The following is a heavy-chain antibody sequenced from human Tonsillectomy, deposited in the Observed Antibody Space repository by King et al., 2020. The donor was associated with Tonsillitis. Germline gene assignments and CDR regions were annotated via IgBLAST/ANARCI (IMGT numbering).Heavy chain of an antibody. Sequence: QLVQSGAEVKKPGASVKVSCKASGYTFTSYGITWVRQAPGQGLEWMGWISAYNGHSNYAQKLQDRVTMTTDTSTTTVYMELRSLRSDDTAVYYCAREGELYSYGSGSSVHYFGMDVWGQGTTVTVSS. CDR1: GYTFTSYG. D-gene: IGHD3-10*01. J-gene: IGHJ6*02. CDR3: AREGELYSYGSGSSVHYFGMDV. CDR2: ISAYNGHS. V-gene: IGHV1-18*01.